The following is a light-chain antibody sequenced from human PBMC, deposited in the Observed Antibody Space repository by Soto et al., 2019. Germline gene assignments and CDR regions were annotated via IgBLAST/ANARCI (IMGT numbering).Light chain of an antibody. V-gene: IGKV3-20*01. J-gene: IGKJ1*01. Sequence: IVLTQSPGNLSLSPGERATLSCRASQSVSSSYLAWYQQKPGQAPRLLIYGASSRATGIPDRFIGSGSGTDFSLTISRLEPEDFAVYYCQQSPGTFGQVTMVDI. CDR3: QQSPGT. CDR2: GAS. CDR1: QSVSSSY.